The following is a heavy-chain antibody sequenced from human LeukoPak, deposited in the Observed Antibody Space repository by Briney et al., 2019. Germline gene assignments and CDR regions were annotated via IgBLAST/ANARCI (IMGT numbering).Heavy chain of an antibody. J-gene: IGHJ4*02. CDR1: GGSISSSSYY. D-gene: IGHD6-6*01. CDR3: ARDGIEYSSSFDY. CDR2: IYYSGST. V-gene: IGHV4-39*02. Sequence: SETLSLTCTVSGGSISSSSYYWGWIRQPPGKGLEWIGSIYYSGSTYYNPSLKSRVTISVDTSKNQFSLKLSSETAADTAVYYCARDGIEYSSSFDYWGQGTLVTVSS.